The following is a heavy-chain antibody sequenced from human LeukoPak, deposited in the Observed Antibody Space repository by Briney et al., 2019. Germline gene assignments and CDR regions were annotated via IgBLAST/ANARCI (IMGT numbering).Heavy chain of an antibody. CDR1: GRSISDHY. V-gene: IGHV4-59*08. J-gene: IGHJ6*03. Sequence: SETLSLTCTVSGRSISDHYWTWIRLPPGKGLEWIGYIYHSGYTNYNPSLNGRVSISGDTSRNQLSLRLSSVTAADTAVYYCARLWAGDNIGFDSTSYYHYYMDVWGKGTTVTVSS. CDR3: ARLWAGDNIGFDSTSYYHYYMDV. D-gene: IGHD3-9*01. CDR2: IYHSGYT.